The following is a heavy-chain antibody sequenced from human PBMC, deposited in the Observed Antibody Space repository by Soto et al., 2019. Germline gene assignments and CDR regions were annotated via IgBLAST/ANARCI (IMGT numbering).Heavy chain of an antibody. CDR1: XSCTSYW. CDR2: IYPGDSDT. J-gene: IGHJ6*02. D-gene: IGHD5-12*01. Sequence: XSCTSYWIGWVRQMPGKGLEWMGIIYPGDSDTRYSPSFQGRVTISAGKSISTAYLQWSSLKASDTAMYYCAREVATQHYYGMDVWGQGTTVTVSS. V-gene: IGHV5-51*01. CDR3: AREVATQHYYGMDV.